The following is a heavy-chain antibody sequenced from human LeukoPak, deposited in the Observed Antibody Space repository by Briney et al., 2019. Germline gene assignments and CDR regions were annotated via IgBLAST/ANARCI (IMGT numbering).Heavy chain of an antibody. J-gene: IGHJ4*02. CDR1: GGSISSSSYY. CDR3: ARDPWLEWAVAGTGYFDY. V-gene: IGHV4-39*07. Sequence: PSETLSLTCTVSGGSISSSSYYWGWIRQPPGKGLEWIGSIYYSGSTYYNPSLKGRVTISVDTSKNQFSLKLSSVTAADTAVYYCARDPWLEWAVAGTGYFDYWGQGTLVTVSS. CDR2: IYYSGST. D-gene: IGHD6-19*01.